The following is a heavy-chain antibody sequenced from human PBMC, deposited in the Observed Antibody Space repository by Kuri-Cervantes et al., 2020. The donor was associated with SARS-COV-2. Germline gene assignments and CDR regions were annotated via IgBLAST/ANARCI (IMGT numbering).Heavy chain of an antibody. CDR3: VKGSAASRPYYFDS. Sequence: LSLTCAASGIPSSSYAMSWVRQAPGKGLEWVSAITDDGGSTYHADSVKGRFTISRDNSKTTLFLQMNSLRAEDTAVYHCVKGSAASRPYYFDSWGQGTLVTVSS. D-gene: IGHD3-10*01. CDR1: GIPSSSYA. V-gene: IGHV3-23*01. J-gene: IGHJ4*02. CDR2: ITDDGGST.